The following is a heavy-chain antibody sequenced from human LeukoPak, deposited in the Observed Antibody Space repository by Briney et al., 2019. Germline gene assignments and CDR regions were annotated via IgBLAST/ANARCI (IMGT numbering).Heavy chain of an antibody. D-gene: IGHD6-19*01. CDR2: ISSSSSYI. CDR3: TRDRQQWLAQGFDP. CDR1: GFTFSSYS. V-gene: IGHV3-21*01. Sequence: GGSLRLSCAASGFTFSSYSMNWVRQAPGKGLEWVSSISSSSSYIYYADSVKGRFTISRDNAKNSLYLQMNSLRAEDTAVYYCTRDRQQWLAQGFDPWGQGTLVTVSS. J-gene: IGHJ5*02.